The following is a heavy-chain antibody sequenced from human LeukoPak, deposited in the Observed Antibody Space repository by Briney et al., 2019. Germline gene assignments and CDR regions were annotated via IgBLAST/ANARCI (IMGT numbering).Heavy chain of an antibody. J-gene: IGHJ4*02. V-gene: IGHV4-59*08. CDR1: GASTSDYY. CDR3: TRRHWSLDC. CDR2: IHHTGSF. Sequence: SSETLSLTCIIFGASTSDYYWRWVRQPPGKGLEWIGYIHHTGSFDYNPSLNSRATISLDTSKNQFSLKLTSVTAADTAVYYCTRRHWSLDCWGQGPLVTVSS.